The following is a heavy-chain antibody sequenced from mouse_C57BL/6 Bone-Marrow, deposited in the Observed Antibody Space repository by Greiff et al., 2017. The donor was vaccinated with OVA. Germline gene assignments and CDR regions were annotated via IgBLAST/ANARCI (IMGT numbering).Heavy chain of an antibody. CDR1: GFNIKDDY. CDR2: IDPENGDT. V-gene: IGHV14-4*01. Sequence: VQLKQSGAELVRPGASVKLSCTASGFNIKDDYMHWVKQRPEQGLAWIGWIDPENGDTEYASKFQGKATITADTSSNPAYLQLSSLTSEDTAVYYCTSYGNFDDWGQGTTLTVSS. CDR3: TSYGNFDD. D-gene: IGHD2-1*01. J-gene: IGHJ2*01.